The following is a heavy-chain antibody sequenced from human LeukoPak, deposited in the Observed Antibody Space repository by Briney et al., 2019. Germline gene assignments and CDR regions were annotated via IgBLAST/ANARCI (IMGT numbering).Heavy chain of an antibody. V-gene: IGHV4-34*09. CDR1: GGSFSGYY. J-gene: IGHJ4*02. CDR2: INHSGST. D-gene: IGHD3-22*01. CDR3: ARVRDCYDSSGYRPYYFDY. Sequence: SETLSLTCAVYGGSFSGYYWSWIRQPPGKGLEWIGEINHSGSTNYNPSLKSRVTISVDTSKNQFSLKLSSVTAADTAVYYCARVRDCYDSSGYRPYYFDYWGQGTLVTVSS.